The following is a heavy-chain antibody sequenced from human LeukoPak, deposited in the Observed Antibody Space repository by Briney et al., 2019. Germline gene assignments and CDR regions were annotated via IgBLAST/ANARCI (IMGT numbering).Heavy chain of an antibody. CDR1: GFTFGSYG. D-gene: IGHD4-11*01. CDR3: AKDAQRGFDYSNSLEY. CDR2: IWSDGSNR. J-gene: IGHJ4*02. Sequence: GGSLRLSCAASGFTFGSYGMHWVRQVPGTGLEWVAVIWSDGSNRYYADSVKGRFTISRDNFKKTVYLQMNSLRVEDTAVYYCAKDAQRGFDYSNSLEYWGQGTLVTVSS. V-gene: IGHV3-33*06.